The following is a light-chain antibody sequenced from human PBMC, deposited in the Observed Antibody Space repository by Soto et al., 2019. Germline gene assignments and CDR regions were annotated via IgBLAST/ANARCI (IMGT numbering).Light chain of an antibody. V-gene: IGLV2-14*01. Sequence: QSALTQPASVSGSPGQSITISCTGTSSDVGGYDFVSWYQQHPGKASKLMIYDVSSRPSGVSSRFSGFKSGDTASLTISGLQAVDEGDYYCSSYTSSNTLVFGGGTKVTVL. CDR1: SSDVGGYDF. CDR2: DVS. J-gene: IGLJ2*01. CDR3: SSYTSSNTLV.